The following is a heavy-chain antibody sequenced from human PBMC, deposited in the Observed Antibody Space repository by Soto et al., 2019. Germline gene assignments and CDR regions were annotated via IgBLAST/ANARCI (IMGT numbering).Heavy chain of an antibody. Sequence: VESLKISCKGSGYSFTSYWTSWVRQMPGKGLEWMGTIDPSDSYTNYNPSFQGHVTISADKSIITAYLQWSSLKASDTAMSSCATLVAVASNFYYYDRGVWQRGTRGTVSS. CDR3: ATLVAVASNFYYYDRGV. CDR1: GYSFTSYW. V-gene: IGHV5-10-1*01. J-gene: IGHJ6*01. CDR2: IDPSDSYT. D-gene: IGHD6-19*01.